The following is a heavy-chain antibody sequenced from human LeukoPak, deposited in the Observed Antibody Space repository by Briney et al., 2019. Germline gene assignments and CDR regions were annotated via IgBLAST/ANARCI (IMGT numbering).Heavy chain of an antibody. CDR1: GGSISSHY. V-gene: IGHV4-59*08. CDR3: ARTNYYGSGSYYPDL. D-gene: IGHD3-10*01. Sequence: PSRTLSLTCTVSGGSISSHYWSWIRQPPGKGLEWIGYVFYSGSTNYNPSLKSRGTISVDTSKNQFSLKLSSVTAADTAVYYCARTNYYGSGSYYPDLWGQGTLVTVSS. J-gene: IGHJ5*02. CDR2: VFYSGST.